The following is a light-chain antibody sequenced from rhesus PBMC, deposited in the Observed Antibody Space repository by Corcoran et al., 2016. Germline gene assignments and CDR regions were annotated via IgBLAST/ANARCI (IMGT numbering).Light chain of an antibody. CDR3: SSHTCSNTFI. CDR1: SSDIGAYNY. V-gene: IGLV2-32*02. CDR2: EVS. Sequence: QAALTQPRSVSGSPGQSVTISCAGTSSDIGAYNYVSWYQQRPGTAPRLLISEVSKRPSGVSDRFSGYKSVNTASLTISGLQAKDEAEYYCSSHTCSNTFIFGGGTRLTVL. J-gene: IGLJ1*01.